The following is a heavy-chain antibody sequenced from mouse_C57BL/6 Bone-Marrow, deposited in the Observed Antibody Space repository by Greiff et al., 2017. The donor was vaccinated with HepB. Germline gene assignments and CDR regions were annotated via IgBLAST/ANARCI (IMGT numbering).Heavy chain of an antibody. CDR1: GYTFTSYW. CDR3: ARPPFITTVVADY. Sequence: VKLQQPGAELVKPGASVKMSCKASGYTFTSYWITWVKQRPGQGLEWIGDIYPGSGSTNYNEKFKSKATLTVDTSSSTAYMQLSSLTSEDSAVYYCARPPFITTVVADYWGQGTTLTVSS. CDR2: IYPGSGST. D-gene: IGHD1-1*01. J-gene: IGHJ2*01. V-gene: IGHV1-55*01.